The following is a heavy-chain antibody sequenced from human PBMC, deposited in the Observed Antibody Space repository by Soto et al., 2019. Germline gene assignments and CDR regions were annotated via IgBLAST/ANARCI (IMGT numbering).Heavy chain of an antibody. D-gene: IGHD5-12*01. CDR2: IYYSGST. V-gene: IGHV4-59*01. CDR1: GGSISSYY. CDR3: ARDDGGYDLSPFDY. Sequence: ETLSLTCTVSGGSISSYYWSWIRQPPGKGLEWIGYIYYSGSTNYNPSLKSRVTISVDTSKNQFSLKLSSVTAADTAVYYCARDDGGYDLSPFDYWGQGTLVTVSS. J-gene: IGHJ4*02.